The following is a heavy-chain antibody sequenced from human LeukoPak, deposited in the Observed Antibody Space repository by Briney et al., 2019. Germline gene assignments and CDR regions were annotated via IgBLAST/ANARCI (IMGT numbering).Heavy chain of an antibody. CDR2: ISGAETT. D-gene: IGHD1-26*01. V-gene: IGHV3-66*01. CDR1: GFTVSSDY. CDR3: ARGGSYFSR. Sequence: PGGSLRLSCAASGFTVSSDYMTWVRQVPGKGLEWVSMISGAETTSYADSVKGRFTISRDNSKSTLYLQMNSLRAEDTAMYYCARGGSYFSRWGQGTLVTVSS. J-gene: IGHJ4*02.